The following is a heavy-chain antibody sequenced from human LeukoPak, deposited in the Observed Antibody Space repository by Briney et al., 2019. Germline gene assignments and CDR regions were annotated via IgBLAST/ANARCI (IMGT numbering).Heavy chain of an antibody. Sequence: GGSLRLSCEASGFTYSNYAMSWLRQAPGKGLEWVSVISGSGDRTHYADSVKGRFTISRDNSKNTLYLQMNSLRAEDTAVYYCAKSIVVVAAALDYWGQGTLVTVSS. V-gene: IGHV3-23*01. J-gene: IGHJ4*02. CDR2: ISGSGDRT. D-gene: IGHD2-2*01. CDR3: AKSIVVVAAALDY. CDR1: GFTYSNYA.